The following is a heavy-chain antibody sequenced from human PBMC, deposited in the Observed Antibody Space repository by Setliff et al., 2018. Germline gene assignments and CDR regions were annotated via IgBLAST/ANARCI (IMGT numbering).Heavy chain of an antibody. D-gene: IGHD2-8*01. Sequence: ASVKVSCKASGYTFNHCGITWVRLAPGQGLEWMGWISAHSGNTFYAPQFQGRLVMTTDTSTNTAYMELRNLTSDDTAMYFCERLVRYCTRVTCQRSSDGDFWGQGTPVTVSS. V-gene: IGHV1-18*01. CDR2: ISAHSGNT. J-gene: IGHJ4*02. CDR1: GYTFNHCG. CDR3: ERLVRYCTRVTCQRSSDGDF.